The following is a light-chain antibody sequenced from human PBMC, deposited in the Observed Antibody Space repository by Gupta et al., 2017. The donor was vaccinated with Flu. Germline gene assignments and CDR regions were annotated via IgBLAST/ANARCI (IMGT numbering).Light chain of an antibody. CDR2: FNTDVSH. CDR1: GGHSTSA. CDR3: QTWGNGIQV. J-gene: IGLJ3*02. V-gene: IGLV4-69*01. Sequence: QPVLPKSRPASPPLGAPVKLTCTLSGGHSTSAIAWHPQQPGKGPRYLMKFNTDVSHDTGGGIPDRFSGSTSGAERYLTISSLQSEDEADYYCQTWGNGIQVFGGGTKLTVL.